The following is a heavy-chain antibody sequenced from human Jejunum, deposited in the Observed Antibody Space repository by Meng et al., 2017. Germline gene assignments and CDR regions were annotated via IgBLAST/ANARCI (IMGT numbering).Heavy chain of an antibody. J-gene: IGHJ4*02. CDR3: ARDNWGSIDY. D-gene: IGHD7-27*01. CDR2: SFDNGRT. Sequence: QGTLQESGPGLVRPPQTLSLTCAASGGIASSGSYYWTWVRQSPGKGLEWIGYSFDNGRTNYNPSLKSRVTMSVDTSRNQFSLKLSSVTAADTAVYYCARDNWGSIDYWGQGVLVTVSS. V-gene: IGHV4-61*01. CDR1: GGIASSGSYY.